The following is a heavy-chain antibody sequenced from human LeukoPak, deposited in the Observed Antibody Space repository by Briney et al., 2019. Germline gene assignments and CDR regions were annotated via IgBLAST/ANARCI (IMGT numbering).Heavy chain of an antibody. Sequence: GGSLRLSCAASGFTFSSYAMSWVRQAPGKGLEWVSTIRYSTYYADSVKGRFTISRDNSKNTLYLQMNSLRAEDTAIYYCAKLQASRGHYPFDYWGQGTLVTVSS. CDR2: IRYST. CDR1: GFTFSSYA. J-gene: IGHJ4*02. D-gene: IGHD3-22*01. V-gene: IGHV3-23*01. CDR3: AKLQASRGHYPFDY.